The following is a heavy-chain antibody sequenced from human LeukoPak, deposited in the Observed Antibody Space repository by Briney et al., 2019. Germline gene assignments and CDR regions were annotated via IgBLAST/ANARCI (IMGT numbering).Heavy chain of an antibody. CDR2: ISSSSSYI. CDR1: GFTFDDYT. V-gene: IGHV3-21*01. Sequence: PGGSLRLSCAASGFTFDDYTMHWVRQAPGKGLEWASSISSSSSYIYYADSVKGRFTISRDNAKNSLYLQMNSLRAEDTAVYYCARELSGYSYGGSPPGYWGQGTLVTVSS. D-gene: IGHD5-18*01. J-gene: IGHJ4*02. CDR3: ARELSGYSYGGSPPGY.